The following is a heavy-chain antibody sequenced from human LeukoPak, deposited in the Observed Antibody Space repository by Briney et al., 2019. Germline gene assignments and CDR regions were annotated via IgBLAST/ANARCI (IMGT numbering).Heavy chain of an antibody. Sequence: GGSLRLSCVASRFTFSNYWMTWVRQAPGKGLERVANIKKDGTETYYMESVKGRFTISRDNAKNSLYLQMNSLRAEDTALYYCARVDGVVIPFDYWGQGTLVTVSS. CDR2: IKKDGTET. CDR1: RFTFSNYW. V-gene: IGHV3-7*03. CDR3: ARVDGVVIPFDY. D-gene: IGHD3-3*01. J-gene: IGHJ4*02.